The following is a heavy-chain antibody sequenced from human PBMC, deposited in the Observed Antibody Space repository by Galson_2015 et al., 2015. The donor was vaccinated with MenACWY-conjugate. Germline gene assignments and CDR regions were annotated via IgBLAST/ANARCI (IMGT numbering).Heavy chain of an antibody. CDR2: IYYSGST. CDR3: AIHDSSGYWPDY. J-gene: IGHJ4*02. V-gene: IGHV4-31*03. D-gene: IGHD3-22*01. CDR1: GYSISSGYY. Sequence: LSLTCTVSGYSISSGYYWGWIRQHPGKGLEWIGYIYYSGSTYYNPSLKSRVTISVDTSKNQFSLKLSSATAADTAVYYCAIHDSSGYWPDYWGQGTLVTVSS.